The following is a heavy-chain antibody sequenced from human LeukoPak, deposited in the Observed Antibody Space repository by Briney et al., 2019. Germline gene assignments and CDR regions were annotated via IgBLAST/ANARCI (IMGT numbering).Heavy chain of an antibody. CDR2: INHSGST. CDR1: GGSFSGYY. CDR3: ARTLDTSGYYRNFDY. D-gene: IGHD3-22*01. Sequence: KPPETLSLTCAVYGGSFSGYYWSWIRQPPGKGLEWIGEINHSGSTNYNPSLKSRVTISVDTSQIQFSLKLSSVTAADTAVYYCARTLDTSGYYRNFDYWGQGTLVTVSS. J-gene: IGHJ4*02. V-gene: IGHV4-34*01.